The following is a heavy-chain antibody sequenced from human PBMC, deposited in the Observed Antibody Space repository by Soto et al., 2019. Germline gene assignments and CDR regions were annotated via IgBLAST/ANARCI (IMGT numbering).Heavy chain of an antibody. CDR1: GGNIGSGDYY. Sequence: SSETLSLTSTVSGGNIGSGDYYWSWIRQPPGKGLESIGYIYYRGSTNYNPSLKSRVTISVATSKNQFSLKLSSVTAADTAVYCCARVIGGYDYYYYYGMDVWGQGTTVTVSS. D-gene: IGHD5-12*01. J-gene: IGHJ6*02. V-gene: IGHV4-61*08. CDR2: IYYRGST. CDR3: ARVIGGYDYYYYYGMDV.